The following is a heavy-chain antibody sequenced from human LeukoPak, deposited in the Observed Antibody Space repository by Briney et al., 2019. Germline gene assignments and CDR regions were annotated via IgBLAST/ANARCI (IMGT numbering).Heavy chain of an antibody. CDR1: GGSIGETTYF. V-gene: IGHV4-39*07. CDR2: LFYSGTT. Sequence: SETLSLTCTVSGGSIGETTYFWGWIRQPPGKGPEWIGSLFYSGTTYYNPSLKSRVTISVDTSTNQFFLKLTSVTVADTAVYYCARGVGRFSSNLDYWGQGTLVTVSS. CDR3: ARGVGRFSSNLDY. J-gene: IGHJ4*02. D-gene: IGHD1-26*01.